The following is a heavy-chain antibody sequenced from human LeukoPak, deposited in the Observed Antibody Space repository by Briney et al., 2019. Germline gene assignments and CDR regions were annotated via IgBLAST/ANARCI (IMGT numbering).Heavy chain of an antibody. CDR2: ISSYSSYI. V-gene: IGHV3-21*01. CDR1: GFTFSSYA. D-gene: IGHD2-2*01. CDR3: ARDARPGYCSSTSCYWNYGMDV. J-gene: IGHJ6*02. Sequence: GGSLRLSCAASGFTFSSYAMSWVRQAPGKGLEWVSSISSYSSYIYYADSVKGRFTISRDNSKNTLYLQMNSLRAEDTAVYYCARDARPGYCSSTSCYWNYGMDVWGQGTTVTVSS.